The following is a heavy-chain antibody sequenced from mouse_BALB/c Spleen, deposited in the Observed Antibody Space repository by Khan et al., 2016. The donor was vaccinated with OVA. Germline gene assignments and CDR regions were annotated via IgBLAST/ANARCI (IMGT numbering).Heavy chain of an antibody. CDR3: ARDGAYDRNDGWFAY. CDR1: GYTFTSYT. V-gene: IGHV1-4*01. Sequence: QVRLQQSGAELVRPGASVKMSCKASGYTFTSYTIHWIKKRPGQGLEWIGYINPSNGYTNYNQKFKDKATLTTDKSSTTAYLQLSSLTSDDSAVYNCARDGAYDRNDGWFAYWGQGTLVTVSA. CDR2: INPSNGYT. J-gene: IGHJ3*01. D-gene: IGHD2-14*01.